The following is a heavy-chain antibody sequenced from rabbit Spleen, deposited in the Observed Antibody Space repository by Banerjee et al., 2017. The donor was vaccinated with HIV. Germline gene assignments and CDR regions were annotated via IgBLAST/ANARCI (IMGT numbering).Heavy chain of an antibody. CDR1: GIDFSSYYY. CDR2: IYSGNSGYT. CDR3: ARDTGSSFSSYGMDL. Sequence: QQQLEESGGGLVKPGGTLTLTCKASGIDFSSYYYMCWVRQAPGKELEWITCIYSGNSGYTYYATWATGRFTCSKTSSTTVTLQMTSLTAADTATYFCARDTGSSFSSYGMDLWGQGTLVTVS. V-gene: IGHV1S45*01. J-gene: IGHJ6*01. D-gene: IGHD8-1*01.